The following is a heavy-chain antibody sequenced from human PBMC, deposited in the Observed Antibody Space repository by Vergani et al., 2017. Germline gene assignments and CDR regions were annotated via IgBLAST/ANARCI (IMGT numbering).Heavy chain of an antibody. Sequence: QVQLVESGGGVVQPGRSLRLSCAASGFTFSSYGMHWVRQAPGKGLEWVAVISYDGSNKYYADSVKGRFTISRDNSKNTLYLQMNSLRAEDTAVYYCAKDRRKYYDFWSGYSWGAFDIWGQGTMVTVSS. V-gene: IGHV3-30*18. CDR1: GFTFSSYG. J-gene: IGHJ3*02. CDR2: ISYDGSNK. D-gene: IGHD3-3*01. CDR3: AKDRRKYYDFWSGYSWGAFDI.